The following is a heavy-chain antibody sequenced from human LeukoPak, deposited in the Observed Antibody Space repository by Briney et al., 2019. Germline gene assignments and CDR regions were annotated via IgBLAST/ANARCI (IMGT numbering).Heavy chain of an antibody. CDR3: ARVARGDYYYYYMDV. V-gene: IGHV3-23*01. CDR1: GFTFRRYG. J-gene: IGHJ6*03. Sequence: SGGSLRLSCAASGFTFRRYGMSWVRQAPEKGLEWVSAISGSGSSTYYGDSVKGGFAISRDNSKNTLYLQMNSLRAEDTALYYCARVARGDYYYYYMDVWGKGTTVTVSS. CDR2: ISGSGSST. D-gene: IGHD3-10*01.